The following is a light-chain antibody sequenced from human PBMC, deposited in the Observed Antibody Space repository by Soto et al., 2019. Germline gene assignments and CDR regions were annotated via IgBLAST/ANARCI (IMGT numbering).Light chain of an antibody. V-gene: IGKV1-27*01. CDR3: QNYTGAPWT. Sequence: DIQMTQSPSSLSASVGDRVTITCRASQGISNYLVWYQQKPGKVPKLLIYAASTLQSGVPSRFSGSGSGTDFTLTISSLQPEDGATSYCQNYTGAPWTFGQGTKVDIK. CDR1: QGISNY. CDR2: AAS. J-gene: IGKJ1*01.